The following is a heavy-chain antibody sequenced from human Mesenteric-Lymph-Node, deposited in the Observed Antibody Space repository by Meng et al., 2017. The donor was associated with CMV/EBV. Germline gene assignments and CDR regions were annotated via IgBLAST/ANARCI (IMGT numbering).Heavy chain of an antibody. D-gene: IGHD2-2*01. J-gene: IGHJ2*01. CDR1: GYSFSNYW. Sequence: GESLKISCKGSGYSFSNYWIGWVRQMPGKGLEWMGIIYPGDSDTRYNPSFQGQVIISADRSISTAYLRWGTLKASDTATYYCARAPASTLNYWYFDLWGRGTLVTVSS. V-gene: IGHV5-51*01. CDR2: IYPGDSDT. CDR3: ARAPASTLNYWYFDL.